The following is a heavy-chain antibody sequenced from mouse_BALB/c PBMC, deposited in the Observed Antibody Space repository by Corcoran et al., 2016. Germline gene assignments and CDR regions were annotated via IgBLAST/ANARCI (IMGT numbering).Heavy chain of an antibody. CDR2: INPYNDGT. D-gene: IGHD1-2*01. CDR3: AREGLLRLRRGSGAMDY. Sequence: EVQLQQSGPELVKRGASVKMSCKASGYTFTSYVMHWVKQKPGQGLEWIGYINPYNDGTKYNEKFKGKATLTSDKSSSTAYMERSSLTSEDSAVYYCAREGLLRLRRGSGAMDYWGQGTSVTVSS. CDR1: GYTFTSYV. V-gene: IGHV1S136*01. J-gene: IGHJ4*01.